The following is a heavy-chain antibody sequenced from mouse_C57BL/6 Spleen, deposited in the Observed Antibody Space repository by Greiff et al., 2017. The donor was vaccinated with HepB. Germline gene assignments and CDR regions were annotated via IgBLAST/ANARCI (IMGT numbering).Heavy chain of an antibody. CDR1: GYTFTSYG. D-gene: IGHD1-1*01. Sequence: VQLQQSGAELARPGASVKLSCKASGYTFTSYGISWVKQRTGQGLEWIGEIYPRSGNTYYNEKFKGKATLTADKSSSTAYMELRSLTSEDSAVYFFARGHYYGSSYGVYFDYWGQGTTLTVSS. J-gene: IGHJ2*01. CDR2: IYPRSGNT. CDR3: ARGHYYGSSYGVYFDY. V-gene: IGHV1-81*01.